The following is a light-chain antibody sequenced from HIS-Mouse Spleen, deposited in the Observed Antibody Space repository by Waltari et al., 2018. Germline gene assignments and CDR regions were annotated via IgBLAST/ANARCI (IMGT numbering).Light chain of an antibody. V-gene: IGLV2-23*01. CDR2: EGS. CDR1: SSYGGSYNL. CDR3: CSYAGSSTFVV. Sequence: QSALTQPASVSGSPGQSIPISCTGTSSYGGSYNLVPWYQQHPGKSPKLMIYEGSKRPSGVSNRFSGSKSGNTASLTISGLQAEDEADYYCCSYAGSSTFVVFGGGTKLTVL. J-gene: IGLJ2*01.